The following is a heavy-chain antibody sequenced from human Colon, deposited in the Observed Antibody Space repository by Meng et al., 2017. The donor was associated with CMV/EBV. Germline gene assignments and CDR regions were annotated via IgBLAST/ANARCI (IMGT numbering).Heavy chain of an antibody. CDR1: GGSFSPYY. Sequence: QRQRGAPGFLNPSETLSLTSALYGGSFSPYYWSWIRQSPGKGLEWIAEIDHTGSTNYNPSLKSRVTISIDTSNSHFSLNLTSATAADTAVYYCARGGGTPIRGVLPFDFWGQGTLVTVSS. V-gene: IGHV4-34*01. CDR2: IDHTGST. J-gene: IGHJ4*02. CDR3: ARGGGTPIRGVLPFDF. D-gene: IGHD3-10*01.